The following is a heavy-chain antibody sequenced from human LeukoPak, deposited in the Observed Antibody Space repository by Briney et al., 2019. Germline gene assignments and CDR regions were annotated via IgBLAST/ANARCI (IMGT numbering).Heavy chain of an antibody. V-gene: IGHV3-30*02. D-gene: IGHD2-21*02. CDR2: IQYDGSNK. J-gene: IGHJ4*02. CDR1: GFSFSTYG. Sequence: PGGSLRLSCAVSGFSFSTYGMHWVRQAPGKGLEWVTFIQYDGSNKYYADSVKGRFTISRDNSKNTLYLQMNSLRAEDTAVYYCAKGKTYCGGDCYLHYFDYWGQGTLVTVSS. CDR3: AKGKTYCGGDCYLHYFDY.